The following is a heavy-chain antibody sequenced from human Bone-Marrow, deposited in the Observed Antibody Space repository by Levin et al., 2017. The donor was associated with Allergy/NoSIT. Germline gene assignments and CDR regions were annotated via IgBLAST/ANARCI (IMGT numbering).Heavy chain of an antibody. CDR2: ISSSSSYI. J-gene: IGHJ3*02. CDR1: GFTFSSYS. Sequence: GGSLRLSCAASGFTFSSYSMNWVRQAPGKGLEWVSSISSSSSYIYYADSVKGRFTISRDNAKNSLYLQMNSLRAEDTAVYYCARNEYQLQGPADAFDIWGQGTMVTVSS. V-gene: IGHV3-21*01. D-gene: IGHD2-2*01. CDR3: ARNEYQLQGPADAFDI.